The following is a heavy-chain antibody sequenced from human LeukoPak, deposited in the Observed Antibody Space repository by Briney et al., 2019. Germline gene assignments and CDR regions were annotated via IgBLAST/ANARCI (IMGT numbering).Heavy chain of an antibody. D-gene: IGHD2-2*01. CDR1: GGSFSGYY. Sequence: SETLSLTCAVYGGSFSGYYWSWIRQPPGKGLEWIGEINHSGSTNYNPSLKSRVTISVDTSKNQFSLKLSSVTAADTAVYYCARYCSSTSCYPAAGYYYYGMDVWGKGTTVTVSS. V-gene: IGHV4-34*01. CDR3: ARYCSSTSCYPAAGYYYYGMDV. J-gene: IGHJ6*04. CDR2: INHSGST.